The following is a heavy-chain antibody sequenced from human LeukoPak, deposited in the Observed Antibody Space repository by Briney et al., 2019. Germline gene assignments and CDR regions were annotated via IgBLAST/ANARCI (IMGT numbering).Heavy chain of an antibody. Sequence: GESLKISCQASGYSFASSWIGWARQMPGKGLEWMAIINPGDSDTRYSPSFQGQVAISADKSISTVYLQWGSLKASDTAMYYCARQPGAGWFDPWGQGTLVTVSS. D-gene: IGHD3-10*01. V-gene: IGHV5-51*01. CDR3: ARQPGAGWFDP. J-gene: IGHJ5*02. CDR1: GYSFASSW. CDR2: INPGDSDT.